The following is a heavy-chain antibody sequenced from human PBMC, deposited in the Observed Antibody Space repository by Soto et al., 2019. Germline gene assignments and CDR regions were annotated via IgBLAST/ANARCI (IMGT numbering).Heavy chain of an antibody. D-gene: IGHD2-15*01. J-gene: IGHJ5*02. Sequence: SETLSLTCTVSGGSISNSYWSWIRQPPGKGLEWIGEVYHSGSTRYNPSLKSRVTISVDKPNNQFSLKLSSMTGADTAVYYCATRPPQIVVTLLPFPSWGQGTPVTVSS. V-gene: IGHV4-59*12. CDR2: VYHSGST. CDR1: GGSISNSY. CDR3: ATRPPQIVVTLLPFPS.